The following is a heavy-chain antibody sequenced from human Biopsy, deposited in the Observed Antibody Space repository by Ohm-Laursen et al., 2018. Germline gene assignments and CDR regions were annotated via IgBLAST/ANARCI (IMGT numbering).Heavy chain of an antibody. Sequence: SVKVSRKASGYTYSMYAIIWVRQAPGQGLEWMGWSSAYNGKTNYAQKFQGRLTMTTDTSTSTAYMELRSLRSDDTAVYYCARDRPSVSTYGVDWGQGTLVTVSS. V-gene: IGHV1-18*01. CDR1: GYTYSMYA. J-gene: IGHJ4*02. CDR2: SSAYNGKT. CDR3: ARDRPSVSTYGVD. D-gene: IGHD3-3*01.